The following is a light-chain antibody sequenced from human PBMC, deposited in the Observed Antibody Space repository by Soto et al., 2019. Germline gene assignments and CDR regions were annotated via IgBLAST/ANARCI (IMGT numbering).Light chain of an antibody. CDR3: QQYNNWPPT. J-gene: IGKJ1*01. V-gene: IGKV3-15*01. CDR2: GAS. Sequence: EIVMAQSPATLSVSPWERATLSCRASQSVSSYLAWYQQKPGQAPRLLIYGASTRATGIPARLSGSGSGTEFTLTISSLQSEDFAVYSCQQYNNWPPTFGQGTKVHIK. CDR1: QSVSSY.